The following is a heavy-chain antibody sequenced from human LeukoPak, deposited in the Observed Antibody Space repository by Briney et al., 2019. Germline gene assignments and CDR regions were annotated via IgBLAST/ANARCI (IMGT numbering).Heavy chain of an antibody. Sequence: PGGSLRLSCAASGFTFSAYSMNWVRQAPGKGLEWVSAITGSFRSTYYADSVKGRFTISRDNSKNTLYLQMNSLRAEDTAIYYCAKDQLNRFCSGGSCSTTHDYWGQGTLVTVSS. CDR1: GFTFSAYS. CDR2: ITGSFRST. D-gene: IGHD2-15*01. J-gene: IGHJ4*02. CDR3: AKDQLNRFCSGGSCSTTHDY. V-gene: IGHV3-23*01.